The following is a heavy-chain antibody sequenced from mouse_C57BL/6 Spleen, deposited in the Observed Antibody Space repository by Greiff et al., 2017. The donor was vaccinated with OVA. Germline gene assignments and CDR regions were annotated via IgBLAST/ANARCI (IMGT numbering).Heavy chain of an antibody. CDR2: IYPGDGDT. Sequence: QVQLQQSGPELVKPGASVKISCKASGYAFSSSWMNWVKQRPGKGLEWIGRIYPGDGDTNYNGKFKGKATLTADKSSSTAYMQLSSLTSEDSAVYFWARRDGNYFDYWGQGTTLTVSS. D-gene: IGHD1-2*01. J-gene: IGHJ2*01. V-gene: IGHV1-82*01. CDR1: GYAFSSSW. CDR3: ARRDGNYFDY.